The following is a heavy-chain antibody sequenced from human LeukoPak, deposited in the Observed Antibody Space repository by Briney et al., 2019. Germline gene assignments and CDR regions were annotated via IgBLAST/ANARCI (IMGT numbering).Heavy chain of an antibody. V-gene: IGHV1-46*01. Sequence: ASVKVSCKASGYTFTSRLVHWVRQAPGQGLEWMGVFNPGGDSISYSQKFQGRVTLTRDTSTSTAYMELRSLRSEDTAVYYCARQQEVTSDSYYYAMDVWGQGTTVTVSS. D-gene: IGHD4-23*01. CDR3: ARQQEVTSDSYYYAMDV. CDR2: FNPGGDSI. J-gene: IGHJ6*02. CDR1: GYTFTSRL.